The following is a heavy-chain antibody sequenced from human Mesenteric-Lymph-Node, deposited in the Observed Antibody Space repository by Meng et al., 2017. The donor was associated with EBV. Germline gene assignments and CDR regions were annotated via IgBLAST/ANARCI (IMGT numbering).Heavy chain of an antibody. V-gene: IGHV3-30*03. Sequence: QVQLVESGXGLVQPGRSMRLSCAASGFTFNSHNMHWVRQAPGKGLEWVAVVLYDGSSKYYTDSVKGRFTISRDNSRNTLYLQMNTLTPDDTAVYYCARADYGDFSGYFHSRGQGVLVIVSS. CDR3: ARADYGDFSGYFHS. D-gene: IGHD4-17*01. CDR1: GFTFNSHN. CDR2: VLYDGSSK. J-gene: IGHJ4*02.